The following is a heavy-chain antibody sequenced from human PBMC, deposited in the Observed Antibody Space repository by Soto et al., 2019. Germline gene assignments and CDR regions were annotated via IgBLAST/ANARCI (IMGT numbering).Heavy chain of an antibody. Sequence: PSDTQSLTCAVYGRSFSGYYWSWIRQPPGKGLEWIGEINHSGSTYSNPSLKSRVTISRDTSKNQFSLKLTSVTAADTALYYCGKVLVGATGHTDSDSWGPGTLVTVSS. J-gene: IGHJ4*02. CDR3: GKVLVGATGHTDSDS. CDR1: GRSFSGYY. D-gene: IGHD2-15*01. V-gene: IGHV4-34*01. CDR2: INHSGST.